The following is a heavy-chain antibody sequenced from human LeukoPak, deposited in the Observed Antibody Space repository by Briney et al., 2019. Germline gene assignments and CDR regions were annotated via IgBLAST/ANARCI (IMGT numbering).Heavy chain of an antibody. D-gene: IGHD3-22*01. J-gene: IGHJ4*02. Sequence: GGSLRLSCAAAGFTFSSYWMHWVRHAPGKGRVWVSRINIDGSRTRYADSVKGRFTISRDNAKTTLYLQMNSLRAEDTAVYYCARADSSAYYYLHLWDNWGQGTLVTVSS. CDR1: GFTFSSYW. V-gene: IGHV3-74*01. CDR2: INIDGSRT. CDR3: ARADSSAYYYLHLWDN.